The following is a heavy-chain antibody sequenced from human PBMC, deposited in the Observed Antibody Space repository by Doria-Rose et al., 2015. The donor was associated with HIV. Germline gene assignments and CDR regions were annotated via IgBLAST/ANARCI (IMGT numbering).Heavy chain of an antibody. CDR3: ARIKSSRWYHKYYFDF. V-gene: IGHV2-26*01. CDR1: GVSLSSPGMG. J-gene: IGHJ4*02. D-gene: IGHD6-13*01. CDR2: IFSDDEG. Sequence: QVTLKESGPVLVKPTETLTLTCTVSGVSLSSPGMGVSWTRQPPGKALEWLANIFSDDEGSYRTSLKSRLTIARCTSKSQVVLTMTDMDPVDTATYYCARIKSSRWYHKYYFDFWGQGTLVIVSA.